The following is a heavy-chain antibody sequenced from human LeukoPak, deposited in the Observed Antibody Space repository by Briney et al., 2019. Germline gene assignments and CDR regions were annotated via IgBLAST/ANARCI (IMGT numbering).Heavy chain of an antibody. J-gene: IGHJ4*02. Sequence: GGSLRLSCAASGFTFSIYAMNWVRQAPGKGLEWVDRVKGESAGGTTDYAAPVKGRFTVSRDNSKNTLYLQMSSLKTDDTAVYYCAAGCGKSDFDYWGQGTLVTVSS. CDR2: VKGESAGGTT. V-gene: IGHV3-15*01. D-gene: IGHD2-21*01. CDR3: AAGCGKSDFDY. CDR1: GFTFSIYA.